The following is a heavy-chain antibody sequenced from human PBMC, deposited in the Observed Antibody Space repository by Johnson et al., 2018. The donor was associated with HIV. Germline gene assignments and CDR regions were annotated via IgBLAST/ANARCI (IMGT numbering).Heavy chain of an antibody. D-gene: IGHD1-26*01. V-gene: IGHV3-30*04. CDR1: GFTFSSYA. J-gene: IGHJ3*02. CDR2: ITYDGSNK. CDR3: ARAKGGSYSDEQGAFDI. Sequence: QMLLVESGGGVVQPGRSLRLSCAASGFTFSSYAMHWVRQAPGKGLEWVSGITYDGSNKSYADSVKGRFPISRDHSRTTLYPQMNSLRAEDTAVYYCARAKGGSYSDEQGAFDIWGQGTMVTVSS.